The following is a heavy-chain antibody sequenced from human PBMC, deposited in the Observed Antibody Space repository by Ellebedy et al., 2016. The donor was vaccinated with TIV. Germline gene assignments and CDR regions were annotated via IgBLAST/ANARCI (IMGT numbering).Heavy chain of an antibody. CDR1: GYTFTSYG. D-gene: IGHD3-22*01. V-gene: IGHV1-18*04. Sequence: ASVKVSYKASGYTFTSYGISWVRQAPGQGLEWMGWISAYNGNTNYAQKLQGRVTMTTDTSTSTAYMELSSLRSEDTAVYYCARDSYDSSGYWNWFDPWGQGTLVTVSS. CDR2: ISAYNGNT. J-gene: IGHJ5*02. CDR3: ARDSYDSSGYWNWFDP.